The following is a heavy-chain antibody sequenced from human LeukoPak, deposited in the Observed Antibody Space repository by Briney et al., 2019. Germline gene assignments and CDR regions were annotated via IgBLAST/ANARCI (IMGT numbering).Heavy chain of an antibody. D-gene: IGHD3-10*01. J-gene: IGHJ3*02. CDR2: IDPNSGGT. V-gene: IGHV1-2*02. CDR1: GYTFTGSY. Sequence: ASVKVSCKASGYTFTGSYMHWVRQAPGQGLEWMGWIDPNSGGTNYAQKFEGGVTMNRDTSISTAYMDLSRLRSDDTAVYYCAREYSMDYFRGPFDAFDIWGQGTMVTVSS. CDR3: AREYSMDYFRGPFDAFDI.